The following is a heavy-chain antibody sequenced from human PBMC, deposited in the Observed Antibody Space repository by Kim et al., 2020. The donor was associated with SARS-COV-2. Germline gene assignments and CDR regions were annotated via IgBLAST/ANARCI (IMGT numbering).Heavy chain of an antibody. J-gene: IGHJ1*01. CDR1: GYTFTGYY. D-gene: IGHD2-21*01. V-gene: IGHV1-2*06. CDR3: ARVCGPGIEYFQH. Sequence: ASVKVSCKASGYTFTGYYMHWVRQAPGQGLEWMGRINPNSGGTNYAQKFQGRVTMTRDTSISTAYMELSRLRSDDTAVYYCARVCGPGIEYFQHWGQGTLVTVSS. CDR2: INPNSGGT.